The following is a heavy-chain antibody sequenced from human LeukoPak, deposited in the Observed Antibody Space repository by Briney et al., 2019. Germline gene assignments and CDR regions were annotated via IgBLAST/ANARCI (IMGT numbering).Heavy chain of an antibody. CDR3: ARVIVFGALDP. J-gene: IGHJ5*02. CDR2: ISDSGRT. CDR1: GGSISSSNYN. D-gene: IGHD3-16*01. V-gene: IGHV4-39*07. Sequence: PSETLSLTCIVSGGSISSSNYNWGWIRQAPGKGLEWIGNISDSGRTYYNPSLKSRVTISVDTSKNQFSLKLSSVTAADTAVYYCARVIVFGALDPWGQGTLVTVSS.